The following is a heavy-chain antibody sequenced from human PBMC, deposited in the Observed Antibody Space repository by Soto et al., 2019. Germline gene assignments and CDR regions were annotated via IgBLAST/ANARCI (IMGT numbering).Heavy chain of an antibody. Sequence: GGSLRLSCSASGFAFYGFAMHWVRQAPGKGLEYVAAISSNGGSIYYEDSVKGRFTISRDNSKSTLYLQMSSLRPEDTAVYYCVKGYGSGTYYVEYFDYWGQGTQVTVSS. CDR2: ISSNGGSI. V-gene: IGHV3-64D*06. J-gene: IGHJ4*02. D-gene: IGHD3-10*01. CDR1: GFAFYGFA. CDR3: VKGYGSGTYYVEYFDY.